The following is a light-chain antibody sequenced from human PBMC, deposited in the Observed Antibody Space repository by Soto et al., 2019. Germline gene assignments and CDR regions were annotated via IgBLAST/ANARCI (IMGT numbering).Light chain of an antibody. J-gene: IGKJ1*01. Sequence: DIQLTQSPSTLSASVGDRVTITCRASQDIYSWVAWYQQKPGKAPKFLIYDASILQSGVPSRFSGSGSGTEFHPTIRSLQPDDFATYYCQLYNSNSRTFGQGTTVDFK. V-gene: IGKV1-5*01. CDR3: QLYNSNSRT. CDR1: QDIYSW. CDR2: DAS.